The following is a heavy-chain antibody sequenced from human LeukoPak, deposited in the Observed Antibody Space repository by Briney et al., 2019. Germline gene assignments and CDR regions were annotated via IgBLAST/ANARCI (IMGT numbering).Heavy chain of an antibody. CDR1: GGSISSGSYY. CDR2: IYTSGST. D-gene: IGHD3-9*01. V-gene: IGHV4-61*02. CDR3: ARLFSF. Sequence: PSETLSLTCAVSGGSISSGSYYWSWIRQPAGKGLEWIGRIYTSGSTNYNPSLKSRVTISVDTSKNQFSLKLSSVTAADTAVYYCARLFSFWGQGTLVTVSS. J-gene: IGHJ4*02.